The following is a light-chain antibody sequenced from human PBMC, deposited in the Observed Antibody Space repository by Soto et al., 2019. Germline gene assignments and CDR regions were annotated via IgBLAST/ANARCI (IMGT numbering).Light chain of an antibody. CDR3: HQYGSSPPIS. V-gene: IGKV3-20*01. CDR2: GAS. CDR1: QSVSSN. Sequence: IRLTQSAVTFSVSPRKRAPLSCRASQSVSSNLAWYQQKPGQAPRLLIYGASSRATGIPDRFSGSGSGTDFTLTISRLEPEDFAVYYCHQYGSSPPISFGQGTRLEI. J-gene: IGKJ5*01.